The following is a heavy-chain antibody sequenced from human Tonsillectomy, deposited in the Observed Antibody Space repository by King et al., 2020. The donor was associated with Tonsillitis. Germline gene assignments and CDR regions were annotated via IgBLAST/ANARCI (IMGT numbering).Heavy chain of an antibody. CDR1: GGSISDNKDY. J-gene: IGHJ3*01. CDR3: AYDV. Sequence: QLQESGPGPVKPSGTLSLTCTVSGGSISDNKDYWGWIRQPPGKVLEWIGNIYYSGSTYSDPCLNSRGTISVDTSKNQFSLHLSCAKWSGSGSNYGAYDVWGQGTMVIVSS. CDR2: IYYSGST. D-gene: IGHD1-26*01. V-gene: IGHV4-39*01.